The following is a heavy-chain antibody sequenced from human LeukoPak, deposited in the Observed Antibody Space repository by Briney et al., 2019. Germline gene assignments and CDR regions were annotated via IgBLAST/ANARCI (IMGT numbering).Heavy chain of an antibody. CDR2: MKEDESEA. CDR3: AREGSGYYLDF. CDR1: GFTFGTYS. D-gene: IGHD3-22*01. V-gene: IGHV3-7*01. Sequence: PGGSLRLSCAASGFTFGTYSMSWVRQAPGKGLEWVASMKEDESEAYFVGSVKGRFTISRDNAKNPLFLHMLTLRPEDTAVYYCAREGSGYYLDFWGQGTLVTVSS. J-gene: IGHJ4*02.